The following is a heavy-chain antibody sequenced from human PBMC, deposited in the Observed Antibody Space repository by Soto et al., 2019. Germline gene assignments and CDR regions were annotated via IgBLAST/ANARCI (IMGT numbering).Heavy chain of an antibody. CDR3: ARGTTLAIFDYGMDV. J-gene: IGHJ6*02. D-gene: IGHD3-3*01. Sequence: QVQLVESGGGVVQPGRSLRLSCAASGFTFTSYAMHWVRQAPGKGLEWVAVISNDGSNYYYADSVRGRFTISRDNTKNTLFLQMSSLRGEDSGVYYCARGTTLAIFDYGMDVWGQGTTVTVSS. V-gene: IGHV3-30-3*01. CDR1: GFTFTSYA. CDR2: ISNDGSNY.